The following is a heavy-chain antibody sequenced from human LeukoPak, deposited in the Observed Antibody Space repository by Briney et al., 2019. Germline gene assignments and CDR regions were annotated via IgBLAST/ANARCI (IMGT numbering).Heavy chain of an antibody. D-gene: IGHD5-12*01. V-gene: IGHV3-48*03. CDR3: ARVRGYSGYVLGYWLDP. CDR1: GFTFSSYD. J-gene: IGHJ5*02. CDR2: ISSGGYTI. Sequence: GGSLRLSCAASGFTFSSYDMNWVRRAPGKGLEWVSSISSGGYTIYYADSVKGRFTISRDNAKNSLFLQMNSLRAEDTAVYYCARVRGYSGYVLGYWLDPWGQGTLVTVSS.